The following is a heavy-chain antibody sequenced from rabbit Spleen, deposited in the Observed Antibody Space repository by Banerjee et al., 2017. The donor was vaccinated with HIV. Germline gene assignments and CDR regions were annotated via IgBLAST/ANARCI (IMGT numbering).Heavy chain of an antibody. Sequence: QERLVESGGGLVKPEGSLKLSCTASGVSFNDKDVMCWVRQAPGKGLEWITCIYGGDGTSTAYANWAKGRFTISKASSTTVPLQMTSLTAADTATYFCARDTSSSFSSYGMDLWGPGTLVTVS. CDR1: GVSFNDKDV. CDR2: IYGGDGTST. D-gene: IGHD1-1*01. V-gene: IGHV1S45*01. J-gene: IGHJ6*01. CDR3: ARDTSSSFSSYGMDL.